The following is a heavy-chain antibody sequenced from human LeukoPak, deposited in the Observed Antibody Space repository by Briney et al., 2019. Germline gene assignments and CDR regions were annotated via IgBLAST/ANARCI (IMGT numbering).Heavy chain of an antibody. D-gene: IGHD4-23*01. CDR1: GGSINNHY. CDR3: ARDQADYGGPTEKLYYYYYGMDV. J-gene: IGHJ6*02. V-gene: IGHV4-59*11. Sequence: KPSETLSLTCIVSGGSINNHYWTWIRQTPGKGLEWIGYIYYSGSTNYNPSLKSRVTISVDTSKNQFSLKLSSVTAADTAVYYCARDQADYGGPTEKLYYYYYGMDVWGQGTTVTVSS. CDR2: IYYSGST.